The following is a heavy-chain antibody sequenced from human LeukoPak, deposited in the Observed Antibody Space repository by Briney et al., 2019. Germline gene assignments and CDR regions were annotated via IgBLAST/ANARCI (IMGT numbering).Heavy chain of an antibody. CDR1: GYTFTSYG. J-gene: IGHJ4*02. D-gene: IGHD3-10*01. CDR2: INPSGGST. Sequence: GASVKVSCKASGYTFTSYGISWVRQAPGLGLEWMGIINPSGGSTSYAQKFQGRVTMTRDTSTSTVYMELSRLRSDDTAVYYCARVLHRYGSGSYSLLTLGYWGQGTLVTVSS. CDR3: ARVLHRYGSGSYSLLTLGY. V-gene: IGHV1-46*01.